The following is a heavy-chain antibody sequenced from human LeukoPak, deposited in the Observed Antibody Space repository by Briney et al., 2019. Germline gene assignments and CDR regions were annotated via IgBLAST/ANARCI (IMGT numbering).Heavy chain of an antibody. CDR2: INPSGGST. CDR3: ARGVGSYYASSGYSLFDY. D-gene: IGHD3-22*01. V-gene: IGHV1-46*01. Sequence: ASVKVSCKASGYTFTSYYMHWVRQAPGQGLEWMGIINPSGGSTSYAQKFQGRVTMTRDTSTSTVYMELSSLRSEDTAVYYCARGVGSYYASSGYSLFDYWGQGTLVTVSS. CDR1: GYTFTSYY. J-gene: IGHJ4*02.